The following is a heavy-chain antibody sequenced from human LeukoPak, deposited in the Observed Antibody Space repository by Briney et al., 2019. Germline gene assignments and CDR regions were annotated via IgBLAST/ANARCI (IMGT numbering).Heavy chain of an antibody. Sequence: GGSLRLSCAASGFTFSSYGMHWVRQAPGKGLEWVAVISYDGSNKYYADSVKGRFTISRDNSKTTLYLQMNSLRAEDTAVYYCAKDLGYCSGGSCYRFDYWGPGNLVTVSS. CDR3: AKDLGYCSGGSCYRFDY. D-gene: IGHD2-15*01. J-gene: IGHJ4*02. V-gene: IGHV3-30*18. CDR1: GFTFSSYG. CDR2: ISYDGSNK.